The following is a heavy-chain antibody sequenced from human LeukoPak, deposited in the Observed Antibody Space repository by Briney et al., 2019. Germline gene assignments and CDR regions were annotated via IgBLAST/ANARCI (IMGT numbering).Heavy chain of an antibody. CDR1: GFTFSNYA. V-gene: IGHV3-23*01. J-gene: IGHJ4*02. Sequence: GGSLRLSCAASGFTFSNYAMIWVRQASGKGLEWVSAINAGGINTYYADSVKGRFTISRDNSKNTLYLQMNSMRAEDTAVYYCAKLVETTNYWGQGTLVTVSS. D-gene: IGHD1-26*01. CDR3: AKLVETTNY. CDR2: INAGGINT.